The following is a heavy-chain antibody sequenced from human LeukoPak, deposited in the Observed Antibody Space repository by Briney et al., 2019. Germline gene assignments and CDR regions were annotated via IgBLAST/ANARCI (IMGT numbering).Heavy chain of an antibody. CDR2: IYNIGST. J-gene: IGHJ4*02. Sequence: SETLSLTCTVSGGSISSYFWSWIRQPPGKGLEWIGYIYNIGSTRYNPSLKSRVAISIDTSKNQFSLKLSSVTAADTAVYYCARYGLIRGNDCWGQGTLVTVSS. V-gene: IGHV4-59*01. CDR3: ARYGLIRGNDC. CDR1: GGSISSYF. D-gene: IGHD3-16*01.